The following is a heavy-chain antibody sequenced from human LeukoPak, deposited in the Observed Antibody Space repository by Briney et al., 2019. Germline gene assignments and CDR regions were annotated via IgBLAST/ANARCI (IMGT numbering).Heavy chain of an antibody. J-gene: IGHJ6*02. Sequence: ASVTVSCTASGYTFTSYAMNWVRQAPGQGLEWMGWININTGNPTYAQGFTGRFVFSLDTSVSTAYLQISSLKAEDTAVYYCARDSSSIFYYYGMDVWGQGTTVTVSS. V-gene: IGHV7-4-1*02. CDR1: GYTFTSYA. CDR2: ININTGNP. D-gene: IGHD6-6*01. CDR3: ARDSSSIFYYYGMDV.